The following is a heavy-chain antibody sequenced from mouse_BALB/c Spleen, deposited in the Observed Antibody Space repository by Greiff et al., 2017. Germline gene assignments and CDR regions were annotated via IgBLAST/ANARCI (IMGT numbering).Heavy chain of an antibody. D-gene: IGHD2-14*01. V-gene: IGHV1-69*01. CDR1: GYSFTDYW. CDR2: IDTSDSYT. Sequence: QVQLQQPGAELVMPGASVKMSCKASGYSFTDYWMHWVKQRPGQGLEWIGAIDTSDSYTSYNQKFKGKATLTVDESSSTAYMQLSSLTSEDSAVYYCARDYRYEIGYFDYWGQGTTRTVSS. CDR3: ARDYRYEIGYFDY. J-gene: IGHJ2*01.